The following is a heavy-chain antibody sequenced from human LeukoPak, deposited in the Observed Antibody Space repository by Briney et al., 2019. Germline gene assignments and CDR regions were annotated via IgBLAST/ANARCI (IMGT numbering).Heavy chain of an antibody. CDR2: IRYDGSSK. V-gene: IGHV3-30*02. CDR1: GFTFSNYV. CDR3: ARYSGNYGLDY. D-gene: IGHD4-17*01. Sequence: GGYLRLSCAASGFTFSNYVIHWVRQPPGKGLEWVSLIRYDGSSKYYADSVRGRFTISRDNSKNTLYLQMNSLRAEDTAVYYCARYSGNYGLDYWGQGTLVTVSS. J-gene: IGHJ4*02.